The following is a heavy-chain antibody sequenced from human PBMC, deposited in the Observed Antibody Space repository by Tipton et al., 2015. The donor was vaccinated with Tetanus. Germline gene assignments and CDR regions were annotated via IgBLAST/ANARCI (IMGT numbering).Heavy chain of an antibody. CDR1: GFTLSDYY. CDR3: ARSTSVGSSLPLTPLFDF. CDR2: IYHSGTT. V-gene: IGHV4-38-2*01. Sequence: QLVQSGGGFVKPGGSLRLSCAASGFTLSDYYMSWIRQAPGKGLEWIGTIYHSGTTYYNPSLKDRAVISEDTPRDQFSLRLTSGPAEDTAIYYCARSTSVGSSLPLTPLFDFWGQGTLVTVSS. D-gene: IGHD1-14*01. J-gene: IGHJ5*01.